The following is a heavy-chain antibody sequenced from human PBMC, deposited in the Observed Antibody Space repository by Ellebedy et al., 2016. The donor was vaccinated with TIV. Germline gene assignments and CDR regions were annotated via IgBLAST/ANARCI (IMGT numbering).Heavy chain of an antibody. CDR1: GGTFDSSYA. CDR3: SRPGRSGYPPPSHH. J-gene: IGHJ1*01. CDR2: IVPSYGLA. Sequence: AASVKVSCQASGGTFDSSYAISSVRPAPGQGLEWVGRIVPSYGLANFARKLQGRVTITADEATNTAYMELSSLGPADTAVYYCSRPGRSGYPPPSHHWGQGTLVTVSS. D-gene: IGHD5-12*01. V-gene: IGHV1-69*13.